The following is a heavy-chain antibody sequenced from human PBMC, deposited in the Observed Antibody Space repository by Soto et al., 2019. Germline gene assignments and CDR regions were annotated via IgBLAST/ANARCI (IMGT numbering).Heavy chain of an antibody. Sequence: QVQLVQSGAEVKKPGASVKVSCKASGYTFTSYGISWVRQAPGQGLEWMGWISAYNGNTNYAQKLQGRVTMTTDTSTSTAYMKRRSQRADETVVYYCASDREDIVVVPAARGYYYGMDVWGQGTTVTVSS. CDR3: ASDREDIVVVPAARGYYYGMDV. CDR1: GYTFTSYG. D-gene: IGHD2-2*01. V-gene: IGHV1-18*01. J-gene: IGHJ6*02. CDR2: ISAYNGNT.